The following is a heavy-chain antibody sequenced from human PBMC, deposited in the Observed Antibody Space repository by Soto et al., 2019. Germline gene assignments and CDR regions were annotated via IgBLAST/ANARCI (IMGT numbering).Heavy chain of an antibody. CDR3: ARSIRGPRRFNGMDV. D-gene: IGHD1-20*01. J-gene: IGHJ6*02. V-gene: IGHV2-70*01. CDR2: IERYDDDK. CDR1: GFSLTSPGMC. Sequence: SGPTLVNPTETLTLTCTFSGFSLTSPGMCVSWLRQSPGKALEWLALIERYDDDKYYSTSLNTRLTISKDTRKNQVVLTMANMEPADTATYYCARSIRGPRRFNGMDVWGQGTTVTVSS.